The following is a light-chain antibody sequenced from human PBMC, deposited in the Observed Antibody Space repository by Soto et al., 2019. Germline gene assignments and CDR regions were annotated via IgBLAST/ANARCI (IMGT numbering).Light chain of an antibody. CDR1: SSDVGGYNY. V-gene: IGLV2-14*01. CDR3: QSYGDSLSGYV. CDR2: EVS. Sequence: QSVLTQPASVSGSPGQSITISCTGTSSDVGGYNYVSWYQRQSGKAPKLMIHEVSNRPSGVSNRFSGSKSGNTASLTISGLQAEDEADYYCQSYGDSLSGYVFGTGTKVTVL. J-gene: IGLJ1*01.